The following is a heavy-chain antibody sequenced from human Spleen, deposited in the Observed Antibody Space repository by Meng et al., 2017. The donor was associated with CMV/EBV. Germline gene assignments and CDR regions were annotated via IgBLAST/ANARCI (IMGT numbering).Heavy chain of an antibody. J-gene: IGHJ6*02. CDR2: IYYSGST. CDR1: GGSVSSGSYY. V-gene: IGHV4-61*01. D-gene: IGHD6-6*01. CDR3: ARDRLGGMDV. Sequence: ESLKISCTVSGGSVSSGSYYWSWIRQPPGKGLEWIGYIYYSGSTNYNPSLKSRVTISVDTSKNQFSLKLSSVTAADTAVYYCARDRLGGMDVWGQGTTVTVSS.